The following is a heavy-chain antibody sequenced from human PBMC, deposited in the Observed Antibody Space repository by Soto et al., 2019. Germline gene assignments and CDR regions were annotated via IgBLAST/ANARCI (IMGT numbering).Heavy chain of an antibody. Sequence: SGPTLVNPTQTLTLTCTFSGFSLSTSGMCVSWIRQPPGKALEWLALIDWDDGKYYSTSLKTRLTISKDTSKNQVVLTMTNMDPVDTATYYCARILEYCSSTSCSRLFDYWGQGTLVTVSS. J-gene: IGHJ4*02. CDR1: GFSLSTSGMC. D-gene: IGHD2-2*01. CDR3: ARILEYCSSTSCSRLFDY. V-gene: IGHV2-70*01. CDR2: IDWDDGK.